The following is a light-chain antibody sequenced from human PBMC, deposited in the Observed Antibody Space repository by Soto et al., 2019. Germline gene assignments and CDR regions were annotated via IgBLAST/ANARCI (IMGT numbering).Light chain of an antibody. CDR1: NNDIGTYNY. CDR3: CSYTSATTLVV. J-gene: IGLJ2*01. Sequence: QSALTQPASVSGSPGQSITISCTGTNNDIGTYNYVSWYRRHPGEAPKLMIYDVTSRPSGVSDRFYGSKSGNTAYLTISGLQAEDEDDYFCCSYTSATTLVVFGRGTRLTVL. CDR2: DVT. V-gene: IGLV2-14*03.